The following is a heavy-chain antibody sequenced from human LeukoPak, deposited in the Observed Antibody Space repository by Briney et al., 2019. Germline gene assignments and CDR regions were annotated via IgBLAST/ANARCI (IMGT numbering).Heavy chain of an antibody. Sequence: SETLSLTCSVSGYSINSAYYWGWIRQPPGKGLEWIATIYHSGSTYYNPSLKSRVTISVDTSKNQFSLKLSSVTAADTAVYYCARGPRGTMISFDPWGQGTLVTVSS. D-gene: IGHD3-22*01. CDR3: ARGPRGTMISFDP. CDR2: IYHSGST. V-gene: IGHV4-38-2*02. J-gene: IGHJ5*02. CDR1: GYSINSAYY.